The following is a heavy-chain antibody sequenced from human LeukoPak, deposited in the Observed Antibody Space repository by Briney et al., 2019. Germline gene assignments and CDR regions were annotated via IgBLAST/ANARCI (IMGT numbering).Heavy chain of an antibody. CDR1: GFTFSSYA. CDR2: MWYDGTNK. J-gene: IGHJ4*02. CDR3: ARGRSRISVVVITTSSYFDY. V-gene: IGHV3-33*01. Sequence: GGSLRLSCAASGFTFSSYAMHWVRQAPGKGLEWVAIMWYDGTNKYYADSVKGRFTISRDNSKNTLSLQMDSLRAEDTAVYYCARGRSRISVVVITTSSYFDYWGQGTLVTVSS. D-gene: IGHD3-22*01.